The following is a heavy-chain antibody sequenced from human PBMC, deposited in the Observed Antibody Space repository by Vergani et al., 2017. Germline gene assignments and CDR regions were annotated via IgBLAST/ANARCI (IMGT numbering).Heavy chain of an antibody. J-gene: IGHJ5*02. D-gene: IGHD3-22*01. CDR1: GYSFTSYW. Sequence: EVQLVPSGAEVKKPGESLKISCKGSGYSFTSYWIGWVRQMPGKGLEWMGIIYPGDSDTRYSPSFQGQVTISADKSISTAYLQWSSLKASDTAMYYCARQAGYYDSSGDYYRNWFDPWGQGTLVTVSS. CDR2: IYPGDSDT. CDR3: ARQAGYYDSSGDYYRNWFDP. V-gene: IGHV5-51*01.